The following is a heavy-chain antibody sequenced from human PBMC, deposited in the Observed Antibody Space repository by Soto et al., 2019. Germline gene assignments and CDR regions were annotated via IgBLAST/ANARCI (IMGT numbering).Heavy chain of an antibody. Sequence: GGSLRLSWAASGFTFSSYSMNWVRQAPGKGLEWVSSISSSSSYIYYADSVKGRFTISRDNAKNSLYLQMNSLRAEDTAVYYCARAPRTRLYYFDYWGQGTLVTVSS. J-gene: IGHJ4*02. V-gene: IGHV3-21*01. D-gene: IGHD3-10*01. CDR1: GFTFSSYS. CDR2: ISSSSSYI. CDR3: ARAPRTRLYYFDY.